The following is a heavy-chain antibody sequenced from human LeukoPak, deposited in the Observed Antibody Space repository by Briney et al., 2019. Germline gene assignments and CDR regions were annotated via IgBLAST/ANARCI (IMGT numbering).Heavy chain of an antibody. CDR2: ISAYNGNT. Sequence: ASVKVSCKASVYTFTSYGISWVRHAPGHRLEWMGWISAYNGNTNYAQKLQGRVTMTTDTSTSTAYMELRSLRSDDTAVYYCARIPRVVAGPDYWGQGTLVTVSS. D-gene: IGHD6-19*01. CDR3: ARIPRVVAGPDY. V-gene: IGHV1-18*01. CDR1: VYTFTSYG. J-gene: IGHJ4*02.